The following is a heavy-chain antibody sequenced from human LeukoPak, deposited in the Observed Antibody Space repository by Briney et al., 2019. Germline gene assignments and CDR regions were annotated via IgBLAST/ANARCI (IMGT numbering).Heavy chain of an antibody. CDR1: GGSISSYY. CDR2: IYYSGST. V-gene: IGHV4-59*08. Sequence: SETLSLTCTVSGGSISSYYWSWIRQPPGKGLEWIGYIYYSGSTNYHPSLKSRVTISIDTSKNQFSLKLTSVTAADTAVYYCARWASVRFDYWGQGTLVTVSS. CDR3: ARWASVRFDY. J-gene: IGHJ4*02. D-gene: IGHD3-10*01.